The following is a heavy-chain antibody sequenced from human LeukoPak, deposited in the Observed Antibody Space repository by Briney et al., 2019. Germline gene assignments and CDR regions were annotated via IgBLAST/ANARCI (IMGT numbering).Heavy chain of an antibody. V-gene: IGHV1-2*06. CDR1: GYTFTGYY. Sequence: ASVKVSCKASGYTFTGYYIHWVRQTPGQGLEWMGRINPDSGGTNYVPKFQGRVTLTGDTSINTAYMELSRLRSDDTAVYYCATSVLNYSDSSAYYYYYDYFDYWGQGTLVTVSS. CDR2: INPDSGGT. D-gene: IGHD3-22*01. J-gene: IGHJ4*02. CDR3: ATSVLNYSDSSAYYYYYDYFDY.